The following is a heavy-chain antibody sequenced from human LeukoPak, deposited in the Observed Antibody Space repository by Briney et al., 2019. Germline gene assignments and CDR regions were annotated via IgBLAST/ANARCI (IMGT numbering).Heavy chain of an antibody. Sequence: SETLSLTCAVYGGSFSNYYCTWIRQPPGKGLEWIGEIHPSGGTNYNPSLMNRVTISLDTSKNQFSLKLSSVTAADTAVYFCARGLDTYKSGLDWGQGTLVTVSS. CDR3: ARGLDTYKSGLD. CDR1: GGSFSNYY. V-gene: IGHV4-34*01. CDR2: IHPSGGT. J-gene: IGHJ4*02. D-gene: IGHD1-26*01.